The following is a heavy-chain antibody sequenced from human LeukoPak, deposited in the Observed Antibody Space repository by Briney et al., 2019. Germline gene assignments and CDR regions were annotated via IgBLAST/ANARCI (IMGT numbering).Heavy chain of an antibody. D-gene: IGHD6-13*01. CDR2: IYYSGST. CDR3: ARAYSSSWATFDY. CDR1: GGSISSYY. J-gene: IGHJ4*02. V-gene: IGHV4-59*08. Sequence: SETLSLTCTASGGSISSYYWSWIRQPPGKGLEWIGYIYYSGSTNYNPSLKSQVTISVDTSKNQFSLKLSSVTAADTAVYYCARAYSSSWATFDYWGQGTLVTVSS.